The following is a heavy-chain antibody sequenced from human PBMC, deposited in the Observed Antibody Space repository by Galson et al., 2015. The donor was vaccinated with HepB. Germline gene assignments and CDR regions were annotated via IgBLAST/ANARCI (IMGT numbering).Heavy chain of an antibody. Sequence: SLRLSCAASGFTFSSYAMHWVRQAPGKGLEWVAVISYDGSNKYYADSVKGRFTISRDNSKNTLYLQMNSLRAEDTAVYYCARDRGALRFLEWLLPGDIWGQGTMVTVSS. CDR3: ARDRGALRFLEWLLPGDI. V-gene: IGHV3-30-3*01. J-gene: IGHJ3*02. CDR1: GFTFSSYA. CDR2: ISYDGSNK. D-gene: IGHD3-3*01.